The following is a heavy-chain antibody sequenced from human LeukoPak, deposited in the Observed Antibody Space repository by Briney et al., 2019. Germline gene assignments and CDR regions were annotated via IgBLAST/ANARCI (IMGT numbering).Heavy chain of an antibody. J-gene: IGHJ5*02. CDR2: IYYSGRT. Sequence: SQTLTLTCTVSGGSISRGGYYWSRIRQHPGKGLEWIGYIYYSGRTYYNPSLKGRATISVDTSKNQLSLKLSSVTAADTAVYYCARGYDSLTETGWFDTWGPGNLLTVSS. CDR1: GGSISRGGYY. V-gene: IGHV4-31*03. CDR3: ARGYDSLTETGWFDT. D-gene: IGHD3-9*01.